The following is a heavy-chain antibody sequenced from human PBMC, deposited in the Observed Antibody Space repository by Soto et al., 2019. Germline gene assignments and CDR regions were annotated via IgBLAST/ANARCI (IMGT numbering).Heavy chain of an antibody. V-gene: IGHV3-11*01. Sequence: GGSLRLSCAASGFPFSDSYMAWMRQAPGKGLEEIATISSTGSTPYYADPVKGRFTISRDNAQNSLYLEMNNLRAEDTAVYYCARGQQLVANWLDPWGQGILVTVSS. CDR2: ISSTGSTP. CDR3: ARGQQLVANWLDP. J-gene: IGHJ5*02. D-gene: IGHD6-6*01. CDR1: GFPFSDSY.